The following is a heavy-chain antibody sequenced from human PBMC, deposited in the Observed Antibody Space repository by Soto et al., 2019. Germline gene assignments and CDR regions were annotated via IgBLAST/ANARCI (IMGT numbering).Heavy chain of an antibody. Sequence: PGGSLRLSCAASGFTFTTAWINWVRQAPGKGLEWVGRIKSKTDGGTTDYAAPVKGRFTISRDDSKNTLYLQMNSLKTEDTAVYYCTSLWAEIYYYYGMDVWGQGTTVTVSS. CDR3: TSLWAEIYYYYGMDV. CDR1: GFTFTTAW. J-gene: IGHJ6*02. D-gene: IGHD3-10*01. V-gene: IGHV3-15*07. CDR2: IKSKTDGGTT.